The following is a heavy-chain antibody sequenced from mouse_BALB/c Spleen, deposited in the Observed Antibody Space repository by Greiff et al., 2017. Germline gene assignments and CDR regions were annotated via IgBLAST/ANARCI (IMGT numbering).Heavy chain of an antibody. CDR2: ISSGSSTI. CDR3: ARSGPFDY. J-gene: IGHJ2*01. CDR1: GFTFSSFG. D-gene: IGHD3-1*01. V-gene: IGHV5-17*02. Sequence: EVKLQESGGGLVQPGGSRKLSCAASGFTFSSFGMHWVRQAPEKGLEWVAYISSGSSTIYYADTVKGRFTISRDNPKNTLFLQMTSLRSEDTAMYYCARSGPFDYWGQGTTLTVSS.